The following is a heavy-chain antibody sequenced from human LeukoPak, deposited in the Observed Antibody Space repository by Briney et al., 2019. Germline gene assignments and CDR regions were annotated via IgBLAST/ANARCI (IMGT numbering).Heavy chain of an antibody. Sequence: PGGSLRLSCAASRFTFSSYSMNWVRQAPGKGLEWVSSISSSSSYIYYADSVKGRFTISRDNAKNSLYLQMNSLRAEDTAVYYCAREEARGSYYEDAFDIWGQGTMVTVSS. D-gene: IGHD1-26*01. J-gene: IGHJ3*02. CDR2: ISSSSSYI. CDR3: AREEARGSYYEDAFDI. CDR1: RFTFSSYS. V-gene: IGHV3-21*01.